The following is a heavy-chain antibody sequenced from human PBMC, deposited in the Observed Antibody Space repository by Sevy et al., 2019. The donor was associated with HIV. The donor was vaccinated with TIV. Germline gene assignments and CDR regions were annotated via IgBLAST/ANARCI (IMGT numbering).Heavy chain of an antibody. CDR1: GFTFSSYW. CDR3: ASIDSSGYSVDY. Sequence: GGSLRLSCAASGFTFSSYWMHWVRQAPGKGLVWVSRINSDGSSTSYADSVKGRFTISRDNAKNTLYLQMNSLRAEDTAVYYCASIDSSGYSVDYWGQGTLVTVSS. J-gene: IGHJ4*02. D-gene: IGHD3-22*01. V-gene: IGHV3-74*01. CDR2: INSDGSST.